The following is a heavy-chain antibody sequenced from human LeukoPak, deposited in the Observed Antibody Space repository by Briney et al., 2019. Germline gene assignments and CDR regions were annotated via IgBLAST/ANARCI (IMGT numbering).Heavy chain of an antibody. Sequence: PGGSLRLSCAVSGVTLSNYGMAWVRQGPGKGLEWVAGISGSGGRPNYADSVKGRFTISRDNAKNTLYLQMNSLRAEDTAVYFCAKRGVVIRVILVGFHKEAYYFDSWGQGALVSVSS. CDR2: ISGSGGRP. V-gene: IGHV3-23*01. J-gene: IGHJ4*02. D-gene: IGHD3-22*01. CDR1: GVTLSNYG. CDR3: AKRGVVIRVILVGFHKEAYYFDS.